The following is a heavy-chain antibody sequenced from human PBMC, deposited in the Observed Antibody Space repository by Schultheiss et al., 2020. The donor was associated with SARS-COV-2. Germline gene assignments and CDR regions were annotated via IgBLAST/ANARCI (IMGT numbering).Heavy chain of an antibody. Sequence: ASVKVSCKASGYTFSGYNIHWVRQAPGQGLEWMGWINPNSGGTNYAQNFQGRVTMTRDTSISTAYMELRRLRSDDTAMYYCARVLEGMTPSSYYYYGMDVWGQGTTVTVSS. CDR2: INPNSGGT. CDR3: ARVLEGMTPSSYYYYGMDV. D-gene: IGHD3-3*01. J-gene: IGHJ6*02. CDR1: GYTFSGYN. V-gene: IGHV1-2*02.